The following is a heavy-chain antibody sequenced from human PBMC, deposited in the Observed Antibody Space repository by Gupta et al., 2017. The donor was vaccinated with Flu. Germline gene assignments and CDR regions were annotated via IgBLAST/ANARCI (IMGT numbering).Heavy chain of an antibody. D-gene: IGHD7-27*01. CDR3: SRVGNYM. Sequence: AGGSLRLSCAASESTFSSYTMIWVRQAPGKGLEWLSSISSYSSVINYADSVKGRFSVSRDTARNSLYLQMNSLRAEDTALYYCSRVGNYM. CDR1: ESTFSSYT. J-gene: IGHJ6*03. V-gene: IGHV3-48*01. CDR2: ISSYSSVI.